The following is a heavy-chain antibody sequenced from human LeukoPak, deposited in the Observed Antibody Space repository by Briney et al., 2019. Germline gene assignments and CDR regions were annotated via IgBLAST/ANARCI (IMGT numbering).Heavy chain of an antibody. V-gene: IGHV3-30*01. CDR3: ARDSTYYYDSGSSGPHYFDN. D-gene: IGHD3-10*01. Sequence: GGSLRLSCAASGFTFSNYAMHWVRQAPGKGLEWVALISSGGTYEYYADSVKGRFTISRDNSKNTLYLQLNSLRAEDTAVYYCARDSTYYYDSGSSGPHYFDNWGQGTLVTVSS. CDR1: GFTFSNYA. CDR2: ISSGGTYE. J-gene: IGHJ4*02.